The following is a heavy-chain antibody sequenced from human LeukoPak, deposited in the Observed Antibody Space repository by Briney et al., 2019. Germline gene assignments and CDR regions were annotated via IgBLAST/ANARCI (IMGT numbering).Heavy chain of an antibody. D-gene: IGHD6-13*01. CDR2: IYPVDSDT. Sequence: PGESLKISCKGSGYNFTIYWIGWVRQMPGKGLEWMGIIYPVDSDTRYSPSFQGQVTISADKSISTAYLQWSSLKASDTAMYYCARHRQQLPDPHYYYYMDVWGKGTTVTVSS. CDR3: ARHRQQLPDPHYYYYMDV. CDR1: GYNFTIYW. V-gene: IGHV5-51*01. J-gene: IGHJ6*03.